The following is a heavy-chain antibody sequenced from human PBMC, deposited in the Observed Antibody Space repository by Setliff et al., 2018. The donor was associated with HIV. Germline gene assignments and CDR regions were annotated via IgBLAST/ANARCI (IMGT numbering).Heavy chain of an antibody. Sequence: GGSLRLSCEASGFTFSVYGMHWGRQAPGKGLEWVAVVWYDGGKKYYADSVKGRFTISRDDSRNTLYLQMNSLRAEDTAVYYCARGQFRLRPDSLDLWGRGTLVTVSS. J-gene: IGHJ3*01. D-gene: IGHD2-21*02. CDR2: VWYDGGKK. V-gene: IGHV3-33*01. CDR3: ARGQFRLRPDSLDL. CDR1: GFTFSVYG.